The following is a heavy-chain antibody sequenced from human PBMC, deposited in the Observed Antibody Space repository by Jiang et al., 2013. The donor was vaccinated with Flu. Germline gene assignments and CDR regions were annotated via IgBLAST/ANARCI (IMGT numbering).Heavy chain of an antibody. J-gene: IGHJ4*02. V-gene: IGHV4-59*01. D-gene: IGHD3-3*01. CDR3: ARDWSGWAFDY. Sequence: NYNPSLKSRVTISVDTSKNQFSLKLSSVTAADTAVYYCARDWSGWAFDYWGQGTLVTVSS.